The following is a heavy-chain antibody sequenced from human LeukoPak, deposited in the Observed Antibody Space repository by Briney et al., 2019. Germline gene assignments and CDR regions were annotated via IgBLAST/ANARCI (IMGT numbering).Heavy chain of an antibody. CDR1: GFTFSSYG. J-gene: IGHJ3*02. V-gene: IGHV3-21*01. D-gene: IGHD1-26*01. CDR3: ARLCIVGTKSAFDI. CDR2: ISSSSSYI. Sequence: PGGSLRLSCAASGFTFSSYGMNWVRQAPGKGLEWVSFISSSSSYINYADSVKGRFTISRDNAKKSLYLQMNSLRAEDTAVYYCARLCIVGTKSAFDIWGQGTMVTVSP.